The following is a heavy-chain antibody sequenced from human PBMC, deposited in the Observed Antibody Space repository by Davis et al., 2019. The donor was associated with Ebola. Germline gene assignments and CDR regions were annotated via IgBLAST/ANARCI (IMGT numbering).Heavy chain of an antibody. J-gene: IGHJ3*02. Sequence: ALVKVSCKASGYRFTSYYMHWVRQAPGQGLEWMGIINPITGGTSYAQNFQVRVNMTRDTSTSTVYMELSSLRSEDTVVYYCAREGGRYYDSSGYVFDIWGQGTMVKVSS. CDR2: INPITGGT. CDR3: AREGGRYYDSSGYVFDI. D-gene: IGHD3-22*01. CDR1: GYRFTSYY. V-gene: IGHV1-46*01.